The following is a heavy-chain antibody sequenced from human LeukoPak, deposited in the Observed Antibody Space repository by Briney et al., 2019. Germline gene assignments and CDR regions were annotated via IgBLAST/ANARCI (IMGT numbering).Heavy chain of an antibody. CDR1: GFTFRSYA. Sequence: GSLRLSCAASGFTFRSYAMHWVRQAPGKGLEWVAFIRYDGSNEFYAASVKGRLTISRDNSRNTLYLQMNSLRTEDTAVYYCAKVRSPGITIFGVGDDYWGQGTLVTVSS. J-gene: IGHJ4*02. V-gene: IGHV3-30*02. CDR2: IRYDGSNE. D-gene: IGHD3-3*01. CDR3: AKVRSPGITIFGVGDDY.